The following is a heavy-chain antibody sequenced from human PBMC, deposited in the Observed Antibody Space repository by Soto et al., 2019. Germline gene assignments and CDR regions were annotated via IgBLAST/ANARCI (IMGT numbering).Heavy chain of an antibody. CDR3: VKMGLVDCSGGSCYRANWFDP. V-gene: IGHV3-64D*06. J-gene: IGHJ5*02. D-gene: IGHD2-15*01. CDR2: ISSNGGST. Sequence: QTGGSLRLSCSASGFTFSSYAMHWVRQAPGKGLEYVSAISSNGGSTYYADSVKGRFTISRDNSKNTLYLQMSSLRAEDTAVYYCVKMGLVDCSGGSCYRANWFDPWGQGTLVTVSS. CDR1: GFTFSSYA.